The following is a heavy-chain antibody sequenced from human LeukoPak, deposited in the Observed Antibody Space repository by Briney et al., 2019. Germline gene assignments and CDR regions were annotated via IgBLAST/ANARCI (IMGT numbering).Heavy chain of an antibody. J-gene: IGHJ4*02. CDR2: ISAYNGNT. Sequence: ASVKVSCKASGYTFTSYDINWVRQATGQGLEWMGWISAYNGNTNYAQKLQGRVTMTTDTSTSTAYMELRSLRSDDTAVYYCARDRGSYCSGGSCSPGDYWGQGTLVTVSS. V-gene: IGHV1-18*01. D-gene: IGHD2-15*01. CDR1: GYTFTSYD. CDR3: ARDRGSYCSGGSCSPGDY.